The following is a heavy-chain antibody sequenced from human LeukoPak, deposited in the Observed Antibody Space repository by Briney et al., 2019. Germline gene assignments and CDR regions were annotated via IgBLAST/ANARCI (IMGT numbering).Heavy chain of an antibody. V-gene: IGHV3-23*01. D-gene: IGHD6-13*01. Sequence: GGSLRLSCAASGFTFSSYAMSWVRQAPGKGLEWVSAISGSGGSTYYADSVKGRFTIPRDNSKNTLYLQMNSLRAEDTAVYYCAKTVRGSWYCLDYWGQGTLVTVSS. CDR1: GFTFSSYA. CDR3: AKTVRGSWYCLDY. CDR2: ISGSGGST. J-gene: IGHJ4*02.